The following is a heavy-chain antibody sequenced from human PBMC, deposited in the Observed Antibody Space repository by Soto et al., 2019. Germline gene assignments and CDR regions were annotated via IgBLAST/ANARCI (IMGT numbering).Heavy chain of an antibody. CDR2: ISAYNGNT. D-gene: IGHD1-26*01. Sequence: QVQLVQSGAEVKKPGASVKVSCKASGYTFTSYGISWVRQAPGEELEWMGWISAYNGNTKYAQKLQGRVTTTTDTSTSTAYMELRSLRSDDTAVYYCARDLGGSYYAPVDYWGQGTFVTVSS. V-gene: IGHV1-18*01. CDR1: GYTFTSYG. CDR3: ARDLGGSYYAPVDY. J-gene: IGHJ4*02.